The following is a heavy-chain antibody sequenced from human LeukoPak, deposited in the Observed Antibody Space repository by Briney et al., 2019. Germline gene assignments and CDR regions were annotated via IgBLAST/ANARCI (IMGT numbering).Heavy chain of an antibody. J-gene: IGHJ4*02. Sequence: GESLKISCAASGFTFRNYAMSWVRQAPGKGLEWVSAISATGHSTYYADSVKGRFTLSRDNSKNTLYLQVNSLRAEDTAIYFCARAGYGSGWYPEGTIDYWGQGTLVTVSS. CDR3: ARAGYGSGWYPEGTIDY. CDR1: GFTFRNYA. V-gene: IGHV3-23*01. CDR2: ISATGHST. D-gene: IGHD6-19*01.